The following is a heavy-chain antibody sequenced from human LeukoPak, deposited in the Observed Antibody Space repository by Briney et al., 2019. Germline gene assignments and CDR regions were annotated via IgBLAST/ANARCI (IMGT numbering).Heavy chain of an antibody. CDR2: MNPNNGNT. J-gene: IGHJ4*02. Sequence: GASVKVSCKASGYTFTSYDINWVRQATGQGLEWMGWMNPNNGNTGYAQKFQGRVTMTRNTSISTAYMELSSLRSEDTAVYYCARGRYLLGYCSSTSCHGGDFWGQGTMVTVCS. CDR3: ARGRYLLGYCSSTSCHGGDF. V-gene: IGHV1-8*01. CDR1: GYTFTSYD. D-gene: IGHD2-2*01.